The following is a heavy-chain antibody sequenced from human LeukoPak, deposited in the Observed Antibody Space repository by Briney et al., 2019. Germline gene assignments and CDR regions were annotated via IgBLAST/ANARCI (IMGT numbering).Heavy chain of an antibody. CDR1: KFTFSDYS. CDR3: ARGPRSSSWYLTLEGGYYFDY. D-gene: IGHD6-13*01. CDR2: ISSIRNYI. Sequence: GGSLRLSCAASKFTFSDYSMSWVRQAPGKGLEWVSSISSIRNYIYYADSVKGRFTVSRDNAKNSLYLQMNSLRAEDTAVYYCARGPRSSSWYLTLEGGYYFDYWGQGTLVTVSS. V-gene: IGHV3-21*01. J-gene: IGHJ4*02.